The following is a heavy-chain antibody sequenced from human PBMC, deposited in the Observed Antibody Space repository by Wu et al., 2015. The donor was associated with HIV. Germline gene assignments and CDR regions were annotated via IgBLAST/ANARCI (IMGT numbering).Heavy chain of an antibody. CDR2: IIPVFGTR. Sequence: QVQLVQSGTEVKKPGSSVKVSCKASGGTFSSFAISWVRQAPGQGLEWMGRIIPVFGTRNYAQKFQDKVTITADEPTRTAYLELSSLRSEDTAVYYCARGVRFVDSLTGTDKYFLDYWGQGTTVTVSS. D-gene: IGHD3-9*01. CDR1: GGTFSSFA. J-gene: IGHJ4*02. CDR3: ARGVRFVDSLTGTDKYFLDY. V-gene: IGHV1-69*13.